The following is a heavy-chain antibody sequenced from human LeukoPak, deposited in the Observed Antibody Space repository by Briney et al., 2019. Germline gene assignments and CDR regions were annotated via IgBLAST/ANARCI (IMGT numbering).Heavy chain of an antibody. V-gene: IGHV3-53*01. CDR3: ARGQPFREAYYDFWSGYSPNWFDP. D-gene: IGHD3-3*01. CDR2: IYSGGST. Sequence: GGSLRLSCAASGFTVSSNYMSWVRQAPGKGLEWVSVIYSGGSTYYADSVKGRFTISRDNSKNTLYLQMNSLRAEDTAVYYCARGQPFREAYYDFWSGYSPNWFDPWGQGTLVTVSS. CDR1: GFTVSSNY. J-gene: IGHJ5*02.